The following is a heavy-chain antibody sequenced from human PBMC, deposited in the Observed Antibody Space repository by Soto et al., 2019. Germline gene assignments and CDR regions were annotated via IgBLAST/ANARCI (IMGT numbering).Heavy chain of an antibody. CDR3: ARGRDSNYDYYYYYMDV. D-gene: IGHD4-4*01. CDR1: GYTFTGYY. Sequence: GASVKVCCKASGYTFTGYYMHWVRQDPGQGLEWMGWINPNSGGTNYAQKFQGWVTMIRDTSISTAYMELSRLRSDDTAVYYCARGRDSNYDYYYYYMDVWGKGTTVTVSS. J-gene: IGHJ6*03. V-gene: IGHV1-2*04. CDR2: INPNSGGT.